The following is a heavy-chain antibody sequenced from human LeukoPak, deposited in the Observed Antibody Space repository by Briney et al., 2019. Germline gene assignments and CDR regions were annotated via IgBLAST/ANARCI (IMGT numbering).Heavy chain of an antibody. CDR2: ISSSSSYI. CDR3: ARRGYYDSSGYTDAFDI. J-gene: IGHJ3*02. V-gene: IGHV3-21*01. CDR1: GFTFSSYS. D-gene: IGHD3-22*01. Sequence: PGGSLRLSCAASGFTFSSYSMNWVRQAPGKGLEWVSSISSSSSYIYYADSVKGRFTISRDNAKNSLYLQMNSLRAEDTAVYYCARRGYYDSSGYTDAFDIWGQGTMVTVSS.